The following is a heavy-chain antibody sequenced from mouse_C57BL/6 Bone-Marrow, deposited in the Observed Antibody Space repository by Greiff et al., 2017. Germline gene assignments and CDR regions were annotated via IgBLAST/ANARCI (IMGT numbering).Heavy chain of an antibody. Sequence: VQLKESGAELVRPGASVKLSCTASGFNIKDDYMHWVKQRPEQGLEWIGWIDPENGDTEYASKFQGKATITADTSSNTAYLQLSSLTSEDTAVYYCTTSGLYGSSPYFDYWGQGTTLTVSS. CDR2: IDPENGDT. V-gene: IGHV14-4*01. CDR1: GFNIKDDY. D-gene: IGHD1-1*01. CDR3: TTSGLYGSSPYFDY. J-gene: IGHJ2*01.